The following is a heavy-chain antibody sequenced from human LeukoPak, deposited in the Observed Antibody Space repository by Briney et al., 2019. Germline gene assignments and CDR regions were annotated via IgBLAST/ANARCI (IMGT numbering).Heavy chain of an antibody. CDR3: ARDVSYYYGSERHSYFDY. CDR1: GFSFSSYW. V-gene: IGHV3-7*01. J-gene: IGHJ4*02. CDR2: IKQDGSEK. Sequence: GGSLRLSCAASGFSFSSYWMSWVRQAPGKGLEWVANIKQDGSEKYYVDSVKGRFTISRDNAENSLYLQMNSLRAEDTAVYYCARDVSYYYGSERHSYFDYWGQGTLVTVSS. D-gene: IGHD3-10*01.